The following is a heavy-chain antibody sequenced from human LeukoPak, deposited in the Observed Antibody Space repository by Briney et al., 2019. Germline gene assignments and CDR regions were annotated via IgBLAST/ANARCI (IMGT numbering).Heavy chain of an antibody. Sequence: ASVKVSCKASGGTFSSYAISWVRQAPGQGLEWMGGIIPIFGTANYAQKFQGRVTITADESTSTAYMELSSLRSEDTAVYYCAGAYCSSTSCYLDYYYGMDVWGQGTTVTVSS. V-gene: IGHV1-69*13. CDR2: IIPIFGTA. J-gene: IGHJ6*02. D-gene: IGHD2-2*01. CDR3: AGAYCSSTSCYLDYYYGMDV. CDR1: GGTFSSYA.